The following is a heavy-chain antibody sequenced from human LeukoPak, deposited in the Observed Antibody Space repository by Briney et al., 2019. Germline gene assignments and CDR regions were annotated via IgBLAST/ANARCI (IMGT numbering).Heavy chain of an antibody. Sequence: PGGSLTLSCAASGFTFNSFAMSWVRQPPGKGLEWVSNISRGGGSSTYYADSVKGRFTISRDNSKNTLYLQMNSLRAEDTAVYYCARGVTGYSSSWYGIDYWGQGTLVTVSS. D-gene: IGHD6-13*01. J-gene: IGHJ4*02. CDR2: ISRGGGSST. CDR1: GFTFNSFA. CDR3: ARGVTGYSSSWYGIDY. V-gene: IGHV3-23*01.